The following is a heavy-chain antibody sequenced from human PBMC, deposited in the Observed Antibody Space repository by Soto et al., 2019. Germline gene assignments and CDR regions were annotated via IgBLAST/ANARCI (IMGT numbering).Heavy chain of an antibody. J-gene: IGHJ2*01. V-gene: IGHV2-5*02. D-gene: IGHD2-8*02. CDR1: GFSLSTSGVG. Sequence: QITLKESGPPLVKPTQTLTLTCTFSGFSLSTSGVGVGWIRQPPGKALECLALIYWDDDKRYSPSLKSRLTITNDTPQNQVVLTMTNMDPVDTATSYCAHITHTALVLAYFDLWGRGTLVTVSS. CDR3: AHITHTALVLAYFDL. CDR2: IYWDDDK.